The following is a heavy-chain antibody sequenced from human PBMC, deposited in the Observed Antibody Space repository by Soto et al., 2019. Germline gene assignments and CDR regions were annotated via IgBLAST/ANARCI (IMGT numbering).Heavy chain of an antibody. J-gene: IGHJ4*02. Sequence: VQLRQSGAEVKKPGSLVKVSCKASGGTFSSHSINWVRQAPGQGLEWMGGIITLFGTSNYAQNFQCRVTITADQSTSTAYMELNSLTSDDTAVYYCAREVGYGDFSAALLDWGQGTLVTVSS. CDR3: AREVGYGDFSAALLD. V-gene: IGHV1-69*01. CDR2: IITLFGTS. CDR1: GGTFSSHS. D-gene: IGHD2-21*02.